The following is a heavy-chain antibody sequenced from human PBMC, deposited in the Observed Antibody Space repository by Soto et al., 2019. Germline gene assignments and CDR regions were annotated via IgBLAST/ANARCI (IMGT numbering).Heavy chain of an antibody. CDR2: IIPIFGTA. CDR1: GGTFSSYA. J-gene: IGHJ6*02. Sequence: QVQLVQSGAEVKKPGSSVKVSCKASGGTFSSYAISWVRQAPGQGLEWMGGIIPIFGTANYAQKFQGRVTITADESTSTAYMEMSSLRSEDTAVYYCATAHYGGNSYYYYGMDVWGQGTTVTVSS. D-gene: IGHD4-17*01. V-gene: IGHV1-69*01. CDR3: ATAHYGGNSYYYYGMDV.